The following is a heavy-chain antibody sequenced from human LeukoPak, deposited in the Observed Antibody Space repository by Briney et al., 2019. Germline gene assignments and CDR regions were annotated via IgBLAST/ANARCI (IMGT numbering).Heavy chain of an antibody. J-gene: IGHJ4*02. CDR1: GGSISSYY. D-gene: IGHD6-13*01. V-gene: IGHV4-4*07. CDR2: IYTSGST. Sequence: SETLSLTCTVSGGSISSYYWSWIRQPAGKGLEWIGRIYTSGSTNYNPSLKSRVTMSVDTSKNQFSLKLSSVTAADTAVYYCARGLWYSSSWTGPYDYWGQGTLVTVSS. CDR3: ARGLWYSSSWTGPYDY.